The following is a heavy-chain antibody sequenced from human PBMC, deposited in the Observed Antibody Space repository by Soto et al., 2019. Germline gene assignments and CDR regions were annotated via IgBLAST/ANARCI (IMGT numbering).Heavy chain of an antibody. D-gene: IGHD3-10*01. CDR3: AKGPTTVGRGGPVSYYIDV. CDR1: GFAFSTYG. J-gene: IGHJ6*03. CDR2: IKNNGGYT. V-gene: IGHV3-23*01. Sequence: EVQLLESGGGLGQPGGSLRLSCAASGFAFSTYGMAWVRQAPGKGLERVAAIKNNGGYTYHADSVKGRFTISRDNSKNTLYLQMNSLRAEDTAIYYCAKGPTTVGRGGPVSYYIDVWGKGTTVIVSS.